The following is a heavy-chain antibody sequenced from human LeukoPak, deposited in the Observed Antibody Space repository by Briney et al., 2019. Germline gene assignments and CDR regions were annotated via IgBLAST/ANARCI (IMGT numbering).Heavy chain of an antibody. CDR2: ISGSGGST. CDR3: AKDLGTVTSSDP. V-gene: IGHV3-23*01. J-gene: IGHJ5*02. CDR1: GFTFSSYA. Sequence: PGGSLRPSCAASGFTFSSYAMSWVRQAPGKGLEWVSAISGSGGSTYYAGSVMGRFTISRDNSKNTLYLQMNSLRAEDTAVYYCAKDLGTVTSSDPWGQGTLVTVSS. D-gene: IGHD4-17*01.